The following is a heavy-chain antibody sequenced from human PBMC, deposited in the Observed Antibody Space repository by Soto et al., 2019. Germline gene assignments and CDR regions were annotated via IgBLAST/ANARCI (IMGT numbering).Heavy chain of an antibody. Sequence: QVQLVQSGAEVKKPGASVKVSCKASGYTFTGYYMHWVRQAPGQGLEWMGWINPNSGGTNYAQKFQGWVTMTRDTXNXXAYMELSRLRSDETAVYYCARALTTIGYYYYGMDVWGQGTTVTVSS. CDR3: ARALTTIGYYYYGMDV. CDR2: INPNSGGT. D-gene: IGHD2-21*02. CDR1: GYTFTGYY. J-gene: IGHJ6*02. V-gene: IGHV1-2*04.